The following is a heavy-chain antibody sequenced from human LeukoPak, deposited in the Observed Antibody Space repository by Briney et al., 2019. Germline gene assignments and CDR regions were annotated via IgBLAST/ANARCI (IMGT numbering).Heavy chain of an antibody. CDR1: GFTFSSYG. Sequence: GGSLRLSCAASGFTFSSYGMHWVRQAPGKGLEWVAVIWYDGSNKYYADSVKGRFTISRDNSKNTLYLQMNSLRAEGTAAYYCAKGSHYYDSSGYYILDYWGQGTLVTVSS. CDR2: IWYDGSNK. V-gene: IGHV3-33*06. CDR3: AKGSHYYDSSGYYILDY. J-gene: IGHJ4*02. D-gene: IGHD3-22*01.